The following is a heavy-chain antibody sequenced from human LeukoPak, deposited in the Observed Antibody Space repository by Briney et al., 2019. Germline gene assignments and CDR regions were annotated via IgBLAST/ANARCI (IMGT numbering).Heavy chain of an antibody. Sequence: GASVKVSCKASGYTFTSYYIHWVRQAPGQGLEWMGWINPNSGGTNYAQKFQGRVTMTRDTSISTAYMELSRLRSDDTAVYYCARDPTIFGVVTHFDYWGQGTLATVSS. CDR1: GYTFTSYY. J-gene: IGHJ4*02. CDR3: ARDPTIFGVVTHFDY. CDR2: INPNSGGT. V-gene: IGHV1-2*02. D-gene: IGHD3-3*01.